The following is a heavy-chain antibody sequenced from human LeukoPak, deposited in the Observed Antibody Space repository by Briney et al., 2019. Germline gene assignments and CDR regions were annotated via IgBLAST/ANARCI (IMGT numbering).Heavy chain of an antibody. V-gene: IGHV3-30*18. CDR1: GFTFSSYG. Sequence: PGRSLRLSCAASGFTFSSYGMHWVRRAPGKGLEWVAVISNDGSNKYYADSVKGRFTISRDNSKNTLYLQMNSLRAEDTAAYYCANKKGDYWGQGTLVTVSS. D-gene: IGHD3-10*01. CDR3: ANKKGDY. CDR2: ISNDGSNK. J-gene: IGHJ4*02.